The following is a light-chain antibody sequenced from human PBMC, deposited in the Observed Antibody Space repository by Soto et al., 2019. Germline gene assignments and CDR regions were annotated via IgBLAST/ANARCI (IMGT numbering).Light chain of an antibody. CDR3: HQRAGWPPT. CDR2: DAS. Sequence: EIVLTQSPVTLSLSPGERATLSCRASRSGNNFVAWYQEKRGQAPSLLIYDASNRASDIPDRFSGSGSGTDFTLTISSLEPEDVAVYHCHQRAGWPPTFGGGTRVEIK. J-gene: IGKJ4*01. CDR1: RSGNNF. V-gene: IGKV3-11*01.